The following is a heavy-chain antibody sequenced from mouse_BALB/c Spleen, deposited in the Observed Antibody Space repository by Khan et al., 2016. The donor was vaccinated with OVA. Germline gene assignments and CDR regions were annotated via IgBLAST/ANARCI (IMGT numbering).Heavy chain of an antibody. CDR3: AGFEASYYAVDY. CDR2: IWGDGNT. CDR1: GFSLTTYG. D-gene: IGHD6-1*01. Sequence: QVQLKESGPGLVAPSQSLSITCTVSGFSLTTYGVSWIRQPPGKGLEWLGVIWGDGNTNYHSVLKSRLSISKDNSKSQVFLKLNSLQTDDTATYSCAGFEASYYAVDYWGQGTSVTVSS. V-gene: IGHV2-3*01. J-gene: IGHJ4*01.